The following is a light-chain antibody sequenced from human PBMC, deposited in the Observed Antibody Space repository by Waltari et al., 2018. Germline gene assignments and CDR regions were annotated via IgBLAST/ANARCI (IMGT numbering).Light chain of an antibody. Sequence: QSVLTQPPSASGTPGQRVTISCSGSQSDVGDNVVNWYHQVPGTAPKLVIYRNDPRPSGVPDRFAGSKSGNSASLAITGLQAEDEADYYCQSYDSSLSSYVFGTGTKVTVL. J-gene: IGLJ1*01. CDR1: QSDVGDNV. V-gene: IGLV1-47*01. CDR3: QSYDSSLSSYV. CDR2: RND.